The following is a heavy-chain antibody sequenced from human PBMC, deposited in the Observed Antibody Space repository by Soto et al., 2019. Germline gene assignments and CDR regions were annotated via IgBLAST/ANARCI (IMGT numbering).Heavy chain of an antibody. CDR1: GYTFSIYG. J-gene: IGHJ3*02. Sequence: ASVNVSCKTSGYTFSIYGISWVRQAPGQGLEWMGWISAYNGNTNYAQKLQGRVTMTTDTSTSTAYMELRSLRSDDTAVYYCARELDDSSGSPAFDIWGQGTMVTVSS. V-gene: IGHV1-18*01. CDR2: ISAYNGNT. CDR3: ARELDDSSGSPAFDI. D-gene: IGHD3-22*01.